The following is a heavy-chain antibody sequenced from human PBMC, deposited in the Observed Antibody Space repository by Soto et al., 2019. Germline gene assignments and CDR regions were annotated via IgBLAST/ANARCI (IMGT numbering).Heavy chain of an antibody. CDR2: IWYDGSNK. J-gene: IGHJ4*02. CDR1: GFTFSSYG. V-gene: IGHV3-33*01. CDR3: AREGGDSSSLNFDY. Sequence: QVQLVESGGGVVQPGRSLRLSCAASGFTFSSYGMHWVRQAPGKGLEWVAVIWYDGSNKYYADSVKGRFTISSDNSKNALYLQMNSLRAEDTAVYYCAREGGDSSSLNFDYWGQGTLVTVSS. D-gene: IGHD6-6*01.